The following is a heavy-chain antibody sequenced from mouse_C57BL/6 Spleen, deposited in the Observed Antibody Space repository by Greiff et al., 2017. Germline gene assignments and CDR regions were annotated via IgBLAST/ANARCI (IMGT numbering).Heavy chain of an antibody. V-gene: IGHV1-18*01. J-gene: IGHJ2*01. D-gene: IGHD2-4*01. CDR3: ARPYDYDEGYYFDY. Sequence: EVQLQQSGPELVKPGASVKIPCKASGYTFTDYNMDWVKQSHGKSLEWIGDINPNNGGTIYNQKFKGKATLTVDKSSSTAYMELRSLTSEDTAVYYCARPYDYDEGYYFDYWGQGTTLTVSS. CDR1: GYTFTDYN. CDR2: INPNNGGT.